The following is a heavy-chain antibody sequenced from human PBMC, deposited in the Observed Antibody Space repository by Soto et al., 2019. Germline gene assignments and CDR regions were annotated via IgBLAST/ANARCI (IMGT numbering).Heavy chain of an antibody. D-gene: IGHD1-26*01. V-gene: IGHV3-33*01. Sequence: QVQLVESGGGVVQPGKSLRLSCEASGFSFSNYAMHWVRQAPGKGLEWVAVIWYDGSNKYYADSVKGRFTISKDNSQNTHYLQMNSLRAEYTAVYYCTREPYGGSRYYFDCWGQGTPVTVSS. CDR1: GFSFSNYA. J-gene: IGHJ4*02. CDR2: IWYDGSNK. CDR3: TREPYGGSRYYFDC.